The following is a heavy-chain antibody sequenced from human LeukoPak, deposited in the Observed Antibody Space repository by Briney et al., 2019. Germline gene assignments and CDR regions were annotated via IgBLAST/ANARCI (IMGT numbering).Heavy chain of an antibody. CDR2: ISSSGSTI. CDR3: ARDRGYYYYYYMDV. J-gene: IGHJ6*03. Sequence: GGSLRLSCAASGFTFSDYYMSWIRQAPGKGLEWVSYISSSGSTIYYADSVKGRFTISRDNAKNSLYLQMNSLRAEDTAVYYCARDRGYYYYYYMDVRGKGTTVTVSS. V-gene: IGHV3-11*01. CDR1: GFTFSDYY.